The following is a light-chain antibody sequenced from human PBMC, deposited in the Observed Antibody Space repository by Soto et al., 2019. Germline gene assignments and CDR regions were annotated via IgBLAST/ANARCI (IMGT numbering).Light chain of an antibody. J-gene: IGKJ5*01. CDR2: DAS. CDR3: QQYGGSPVT. V-gene: IGKV3D-20*01. Sequence: EIVLTQSTGTLSLAPGESATLSCGASESVSSRFLAWYQQKPGRAPRVLIYDASTRATGVPDRFSGSGSGTDFTLTISRLEPEDFAVYYCQQYGGSPVTFGQGTRLEI. CDR1: ESVSSRF.